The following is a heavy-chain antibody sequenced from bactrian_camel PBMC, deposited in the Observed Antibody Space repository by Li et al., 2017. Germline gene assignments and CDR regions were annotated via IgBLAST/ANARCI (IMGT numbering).Heavy chain of an antibody. CDR2: HYSTAGT. J-gene: IGHJ4*01. D-gene: IGHD5*01. CDR1: GLSFRSNS. V-gene: IGHV3S9*01. Sequence: HVQLVESGGGSVQAGGSLRLSCTASGLSFRSNSVAWFRQASGKEREGVARHYSTAGTLYIDSVKGRFTISKDNAKNTLYLQMISLKPEDTAMYYCAVLSQFNHCRGVLVGIWRQYASWGQGTQVTVS. CDR3: AVLSQFNHCRGVLVGIWRQYAS.